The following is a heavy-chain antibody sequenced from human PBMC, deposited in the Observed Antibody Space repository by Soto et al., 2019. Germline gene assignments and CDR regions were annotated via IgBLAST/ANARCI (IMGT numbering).Heavy chain of an antibody. J-gene: IGHJ6*02. D-gene: IGHD2-2*02. CDR1: GGTFSSYG. V-gene: IGHV1-69*01. Sequence: VQLEQSGAEVKKPGSSVKVSCKASGGTFSSYGLSWVRQAPGQGLEWMGGIIPMYGTPSYAQKFRGRVTITADGSTSTASMELSSLRSQDTAVYYCARGARDCRTTSCHTPQGYFHYGLDVWGQGTTVIVSS. CDR2: IIPMYGTP. CDR3: ARGARDCRTTSCHTPQGYFHYGLDV.